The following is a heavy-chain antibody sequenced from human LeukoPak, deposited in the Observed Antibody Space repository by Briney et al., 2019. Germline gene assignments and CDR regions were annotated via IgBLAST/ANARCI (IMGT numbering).Heavy chain of an antibody. J-gene: IGHJ4*02. D-gene: IGHD6-19*01. CDR3: ARPSPYSTGWSSYFDY. CDR2: IYDSGTT. CDR1: GGSISSYY. Sequence: SETLSLTCTVSGGSISSYYWSWIRQPPGKGLEWIGYIYDSGTTNYNPSLKSRVTISVDTSKNQFSLKLTSVTAADSAVYYCARPSPYSTGWSSYFDYWGQGALVTVSS. V-gene: IGHV4-59*01.